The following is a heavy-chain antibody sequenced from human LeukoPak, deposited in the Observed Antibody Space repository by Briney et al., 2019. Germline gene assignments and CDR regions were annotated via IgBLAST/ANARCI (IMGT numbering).Heavy chain of an antibody. Sequence: PGGSLRPPCVASGFTFSDYAMNWVRQTPGKGLEWISAIGARGDIFYADSVKGRFTISRDNSNNAAHLQMNSLRPDDTGIYYCAKRGPGPVAGSYDYWGQGTLVTVSS. V-gene: IGHV3-23*01. CDR1: GFTFSDYA. D-gene: IGHD6-19*01. CDR3: AKRGPGPVAGSYDY. CDR2: IGARGDI. J-gene: IGHJ4*02.